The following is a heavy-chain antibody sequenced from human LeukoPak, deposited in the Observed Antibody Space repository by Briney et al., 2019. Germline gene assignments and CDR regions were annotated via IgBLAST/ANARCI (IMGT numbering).Heavy chain of an antibody. J-gene: IGHJ4*02. D-gene: IGHD3-9*01. CDR3: ARGFDWLVN. Sequence: ASVKVSCKASGYTFTSYDINWVRQATGQGLEWMGWMNPNSGNTGYAQKLQGRVTMTTDTSTSTAYMELRSLRSDDTAVYYCARGFDWLVNWGQGTLVTVSS. CDR1: GYTFTSYD. V-gene: IGHV1-8*02. CDR2: MNPNSGNT.